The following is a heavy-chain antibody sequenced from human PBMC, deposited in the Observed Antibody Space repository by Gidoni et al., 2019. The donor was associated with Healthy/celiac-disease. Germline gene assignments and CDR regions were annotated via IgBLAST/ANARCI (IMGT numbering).Heavy chain of an antibody. CDR2: IKSKTDGGTT. Sequence: VQLVESGGGLVTPGGSLRRSCAASGFTFRKAWMRWGRQAPGKGLEWVGRIKSKTDGGTTDYAAPVKGRFTISRADSKNTLYLQMNSLKTEDTAVYYCTTDTYYYDSSGYYLPYYFDYWGQGTLVTVSS. D-gene: IGHD3-22*01. CDR1: GFTFRKAW. V-gene: IGHV3-15*01. CDR3: TTDTYYYDSSGYYLPYYFDY. J-gene: IGHJ4*02.